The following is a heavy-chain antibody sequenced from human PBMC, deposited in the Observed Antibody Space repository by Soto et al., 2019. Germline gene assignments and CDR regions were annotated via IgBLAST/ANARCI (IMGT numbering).Heavy chain of an antibody. V-gene: IGHV1-3*01. J-gene: IGHJ4*02. Sequence: QVQLVRSGAEVKKPGASVKVSCKASGYTFTSYAMHWVRQAPGQRLEWMGWINAGNGNTKYSQKFQGRVTITRDTSASTAYMELSSLRSEDTAVYYCARNPYDILTGYYLRYYFDYWGQGTLVTVSS. D-gene: IGHD3-9*01. CDR1: GYTFTSYA. CDR3: ARNPYDILTGYYLRYYFDY. CDR2: INAGNGNT.